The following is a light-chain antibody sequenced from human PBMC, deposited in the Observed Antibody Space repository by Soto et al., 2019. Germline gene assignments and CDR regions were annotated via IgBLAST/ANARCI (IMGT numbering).Light chain of an antibody. V-gene: IGLV1-40*01. CDR3: QSYYSSLRRV. Sequence: QSVLTQPPSVSGAPGQRVTISCTGRSSNIGAGSDVHWYQQLPGTAPKLLIYGSSNRHSGVPDRFSGSKSGTSASLAITGLEAVDEADYCQSYYSSLRRVFGGGPQLTVL. CDR2: GSS. J-gene: IGLJ2*01. CDR1: SSNIGAGSD.